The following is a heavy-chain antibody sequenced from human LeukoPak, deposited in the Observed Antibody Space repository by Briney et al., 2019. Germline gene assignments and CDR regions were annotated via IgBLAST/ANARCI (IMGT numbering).Heavy chain of an antibody. Sequence: KASETLSLTCNVSGGSIGGHTFYWDWIRQPPGKGLEWIATIYYNGNTFYNPSLTSRVAISIDMSKSQFSLHLSSVTAADTAIYYCTRLTALAGHRGAFDIWGPGTMVTVSS. J-gene: IGHJ3*02. V-gene: IGHV4-39*01. CDR3: TRLTALAGHRGAFDI. D-gene: IGHD6-19*01. CDR1: GGSIGGHTFY. CDR2: IYYNGNT.